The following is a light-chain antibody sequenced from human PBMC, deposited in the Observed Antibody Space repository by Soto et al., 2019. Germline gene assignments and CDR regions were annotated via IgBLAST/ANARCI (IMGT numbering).Light chain of an antibody. J-gene: IGKJ3*01. Sequence: DFQMTQSPSTLSASVGDRVTISCRASQSIRSWLAWYQQKPGKAPKLLIYKASTLENGVPSRFSGSGSGTEFALAIGRLEPDEFGSDFWREWYTYLVGVGGGTRVDI. CDR3: REWYTYLVG. V-gene: IGKV1-5*03. CDR1: QSIRSW. CDR2: KAS.